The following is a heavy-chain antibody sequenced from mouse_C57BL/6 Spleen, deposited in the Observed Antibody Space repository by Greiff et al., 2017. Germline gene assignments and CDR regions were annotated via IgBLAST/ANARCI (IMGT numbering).Heavy chain of an antibody. CDR3: ARKNSRITAVGHYAMDY. CDR1: GFTFTDYY. D-gene: IGHD1-1*01. Sequence: EVQLQESGGGLVQPGGSLSLSCAASGFTFTDYYMSWVRQPPGQALEWLGFIRNKANGYTTEYSAPVKGRFTISRDNSQSILYLQMNALGAEDSATYDCARKNSRITAVGHYAMDYWGQGTSVTVSS. J-gene: IGHJ4*01. V-gene: IGHV7-3*01. CDR2: IRNKANGYTT.